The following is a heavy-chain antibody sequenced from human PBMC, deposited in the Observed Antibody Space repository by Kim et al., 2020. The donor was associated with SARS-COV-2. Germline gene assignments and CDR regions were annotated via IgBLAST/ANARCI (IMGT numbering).Heavy chain of an antibody. V-gene: IGHV4-39*01. J-gene: IGHJ4*02. CDR2: IFHTGRT. Sequence: SETLSLTCTVSGGPVDTSDYYWGWIRQPPGKRLEWIGDIFHTGRTNYNPSLKSRVTISADTSKNQFSLEVTSVTAADTAVYYCARVFDYWGQGILVPVSS. CDR1: GGPVDTSDYY. CDR3: ARVFDY.